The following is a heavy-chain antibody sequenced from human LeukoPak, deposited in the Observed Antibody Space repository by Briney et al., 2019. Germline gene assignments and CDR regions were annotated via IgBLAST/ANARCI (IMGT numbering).Heavy chain of an antibody. D-gene: IGHD1-14*01. J-gene: IGHJ3*01. V-gene: IGHV4-4*09. Sequence: SETLSLTCIVSGGSISDHYCNWIRQPPGKGLEGIGYISSSGATKYNPSLKSRVTTSVDTSKNQFSLRLSSVTAADTAVYYCAKWEPAYEALAVRGQGTMVTVSS. CDR1: GGSISDHY. CDR3: AKWEPAYEALAV. CDR2: ISSSGAT.